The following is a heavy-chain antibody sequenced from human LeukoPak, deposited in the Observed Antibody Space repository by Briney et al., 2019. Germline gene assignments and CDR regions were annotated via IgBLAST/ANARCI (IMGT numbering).Heavy chain of an antibody. Sequence: PGGSLRLSCAASGFTFSSYAMSWVRQAPGKGLEWVSAISGSGGSTYYADSVKGRFTISRDNSKNTLYLQMNSLRAEDTAVYYCAKDESPYYDFLSGYNDYWGQGTLVTVSS. D-gene: IGHD3-3*01. CDR2: ISGSGGST. V-gene: IGHV3-23*01. CDR1: GFTFSSYA. J-gene: IGHJ4*02. CDR3: AKDESPYYDFLSGYNDY.